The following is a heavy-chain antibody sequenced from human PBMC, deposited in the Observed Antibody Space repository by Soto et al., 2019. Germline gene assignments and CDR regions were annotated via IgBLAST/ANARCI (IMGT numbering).Heavy chain of an antibody. Sequence: GGSLRLSCAASGFTFNFYWLHWVRQAPGKGLVWVSKINGDGGSTTYADSVKGRFTISRDNSKNTLYLQMNSLRAEDTAVYYCARDHTTGTMRPYYYGMDVWGQGTTVTVSS. CDR3: ARDHTTGTMRPYYYGMDV. CDR2: INGDGGST. CDR1: GFTFNFYW. J-gene: IGHJ6*02. V-gene: IGHV3-74*01. D-gene: IGHD1-1*01.